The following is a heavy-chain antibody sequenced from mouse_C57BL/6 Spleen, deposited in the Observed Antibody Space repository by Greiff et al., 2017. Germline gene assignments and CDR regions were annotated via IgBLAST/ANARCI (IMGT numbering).Heavy chain of an antibody. J-gene: IGHJ3*01. D-gene: IGHD2-12*01. CDR3: ARRGDIRRGFAY. CDR1: GFSLTSYG. V-gene: IGHV2-2*01. Sequence: VKLVESGPGLVQPSQSLSITCTVSGFSLTSYGVHWVRQSPGKGLEWLAVIWSGGSTDYNAAFISRLSISKDNSKSQVFFKMNSLQADDTAIYYCARRGDIRRGFAYWGQGTLVTVSA. CDR2: IWSGGST.